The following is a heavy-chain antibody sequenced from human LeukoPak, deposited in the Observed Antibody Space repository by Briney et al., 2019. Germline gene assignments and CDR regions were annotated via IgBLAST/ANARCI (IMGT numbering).Heavy chain of an antibody. CDR1: GFAFSGYV. D-gene: IGHD6-19*01. V-gene: IGHV3-53*04. Sequence: GGSLRLSCAASGFAFSGYVMSCVRQAPGKGLEWGSVFYSGGSTYYADAVKGRFTISTHNSNNTMYLQMNSLRAEDTAVYYCARVGGWYTDYWGQGTLVTVSS. J-gene: IGHJ4*02. CDR3: ARVGGWYTDY. CDR2: FYSGGST.